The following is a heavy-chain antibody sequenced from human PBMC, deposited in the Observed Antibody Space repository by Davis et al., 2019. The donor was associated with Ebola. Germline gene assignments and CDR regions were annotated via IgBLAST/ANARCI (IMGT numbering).Heavy chain of an antibody. D-gene: IGHD1-26*01. J-gene: IGHJ4*02. CDR3: AKAGGIVGATSDY. V-gene: IGHV3-30*18. Sequence: GGSLRLSCAASGFTFSSYGMHWVRQAPGKGLEWVAVISYDGSNKYYADSVKGRFTISRDNSKNTLYLQMNSLRAEDTAVYYCAKAGGIVGATSDYWGQGTLVTVSS. CDR1: GFTFSSYG. CDR2: ISYDGSNK.